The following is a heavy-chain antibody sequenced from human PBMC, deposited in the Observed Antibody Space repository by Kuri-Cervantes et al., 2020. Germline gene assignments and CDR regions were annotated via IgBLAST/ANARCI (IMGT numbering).Heavy chain of an antibody. J-gene: IGHJ5*02. D-gene: IGHD3-10*01. Sequence: SETLSLTCTVSAYSISSGHYWAWIRQPPGKGLEWIGGINHSGSTNYNPSLKSRVTISVDTSKNQFSLKLSSVTAADTAVYYCARVPRGSSNWLDPWGQGTLVTVSS. V-gene: IGHV4-38-2*02. CDR3: ARVPRGSSNWLDP. CDR1: AYSISSGHY. CDR2: INHSGST.